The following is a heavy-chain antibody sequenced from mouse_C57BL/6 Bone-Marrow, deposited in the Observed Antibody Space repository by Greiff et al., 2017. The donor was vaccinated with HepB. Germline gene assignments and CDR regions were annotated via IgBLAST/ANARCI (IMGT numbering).Heavy chain of an antibody. CDR1: GYTFTDYN. CDR2: INPNNGGT. J-gene: IGHJ3*01. Sequence: VQLQQSGPELVKPGASVKMSCKASGYTFTDYNMHWVKQSHGKSLEWIGYINPNNGGTSYNQKFKGKATLTVNKSSSTAYMELRSLTSEDSAVYYCARSAYGNYRGFAYWGQGTLVTVSA. CDR3: ARSAYGNYRGFAY. D-gene: IGHD2-1*01. V-gene: IGHV1-22*01.